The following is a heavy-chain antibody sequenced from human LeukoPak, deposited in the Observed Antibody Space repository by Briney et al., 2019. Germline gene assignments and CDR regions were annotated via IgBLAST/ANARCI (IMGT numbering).Heavy chain of an antibody. CDR3: ARGGSTSTRLYQLQRGYAFDM. V-gene: IGHV4-34*01. CDR1: GGSFSDYY. J-gene: IGHJ3*02. D-gene: IGHD2-2*01. Sequence: PSETLSPTCAVYGGSFSDYYWSWIRQPPGKGLEWIGEINHSGSTNYNPSLNSRVTISVDTSKNQFSLMLSSVTAADTAVYYSARGGSTSTRLYQLQRGYAFDMWGQGTMVTVSS. CDR2: INHSGST.